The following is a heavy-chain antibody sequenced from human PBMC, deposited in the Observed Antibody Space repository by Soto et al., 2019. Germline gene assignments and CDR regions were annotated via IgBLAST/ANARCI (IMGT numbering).Heavy chain of an antibody. V-gene: IGHV3-23*01. CDR2: VSSAVNT. J-gene: IGHJ4*02. CDR3: AKQVRDGTSSPYYFDY. D-gene: IGHD6-6*01. Sequence: GGSLRLSCAGSGFTFSNYAMSWVRQAPGKGLEWVSAVSSAVNTYYSDSVKGRFTISRDNSKNTLSLQMNSLRAEDTAVYYCAKQVRDGTSSPYYFDYWGQGTLVTVSS. CDR1: GFTFSNYA.